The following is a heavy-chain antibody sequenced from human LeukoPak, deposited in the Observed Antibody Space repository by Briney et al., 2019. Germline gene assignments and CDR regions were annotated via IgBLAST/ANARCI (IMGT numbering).Heavy chain of an antibody. CDR1: GFNVGDYA. CDR2: ISGNSHTI. CDR3: TXXXGXSSYGKXYXYMXV. D-gene: IGHD4-17*01. J-gene: IGHJ6*03. V-gene: IGHV3-9*01. Sequence: GGSLRLSCAASGFNVGDYAMPWVRQAPGKGLEWVSGISGNSHTIAYADSVRGRFTISRDSAENSLDLQMNSLRAEDTALYYCTXXXGXSSYGKXYXYMXVWGKRXTVTVSS.